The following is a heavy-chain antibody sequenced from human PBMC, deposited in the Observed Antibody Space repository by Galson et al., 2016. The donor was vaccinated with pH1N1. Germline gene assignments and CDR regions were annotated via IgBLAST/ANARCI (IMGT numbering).Heavy chain of an antibody. V-gene: IGHV3-15*01. D-gene: IGHD2-21*01. CDR1: GFIFSNAW. Sequence: SLRLSCAASGFIFSNAWMSWVRQAPGKGLEWVGRIKSKSHGGTTQYAAPVKGRFTISRDDSKSTLFLQMNSLKTEDTAVYYCCTDCGKHAVRFDYWGQGTLVTAPS. CDR3: CTDCGKHAVRFDY. CDR2: IKSKSHGGTT. J-gene: IGHJ4*02.